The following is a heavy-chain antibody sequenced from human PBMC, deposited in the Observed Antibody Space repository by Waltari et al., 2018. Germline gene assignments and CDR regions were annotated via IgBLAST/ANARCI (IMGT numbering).Heavy chain of an antibody. D-gene: IGHD2-2*01. CDR2: IYYSGTT. J-gene: IGHJ4*02. CDR3: AREEVGRSFDY. CDR1: GGSIRSYY. V-gene: IGHV4-59*01. Sequence: QVQLPESGPGLGKPSDTRSLTCTVSGGSIRSYYWSWILQSPGKGLEWIGYIYYSGTTNHNPSLKCRVTISVDTSKNQFSLKLRSLTAADTAVYYCAREEVGRSFDYGGQGILVTVSS.